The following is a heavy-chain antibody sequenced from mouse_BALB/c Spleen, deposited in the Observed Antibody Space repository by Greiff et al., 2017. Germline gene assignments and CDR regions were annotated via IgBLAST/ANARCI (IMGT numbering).Heavy chain of an antibody. CDR1: GFTFSSYA. CDR2: ISSGGST. D-gene: IGHD3-3*01. Sequence: EVMLVESGGGLVKPGGSLKLSCAASGFTFSSYAMSWVRQTPEKRLEWVASISSGGSTYYPDSVKGRFTISRDNARNILYLQMSSLRSEDTAMYYCARGFRVLGFAYWGQGTLVTVSA. CDR3: ARGFRVLGFAY. J-gene: IGHJ3*01. V-gene: IGHV5-6-5*01.